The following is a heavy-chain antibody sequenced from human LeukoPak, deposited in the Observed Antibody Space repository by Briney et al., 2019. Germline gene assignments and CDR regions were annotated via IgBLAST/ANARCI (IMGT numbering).Heavy chain of an antibody. J-gene: IGHJ5*02. CDR1: GYTFTGYY. D-gene: IGHD3-3*02. V-gene: IGHV1-2*06. CDR2: INPNSGGT. Sequence: ASVKVSCKASGYTFTGYYMHWVRQAPGQGLEWMGRINPNSGGTNYAQKFQGRVTMSRDTSISTAYMELSRLRSDDTAVYYCARGPFLEWLGSNWFDPWGQGTLVTVSS. CDR3: ARGPFLEWLGSNWFDP.